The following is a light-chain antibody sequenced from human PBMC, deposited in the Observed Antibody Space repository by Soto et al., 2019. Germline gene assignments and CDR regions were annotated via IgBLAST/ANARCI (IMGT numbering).Light chain of an antibody. Sequence: FVVTQSPDTLSLSPGETATLSCRASQSVSSSVAWYQHKPGQSPRLVVYSGYKRSPGIPARFSGSGSGTDFTLTISRLEPEDFAVYYCQQYGGSPRTFGQGTKVDIK. V-gene: IGKV3-20*01. CDR2: SGY. J-gene: IGKJ1*01. CDR3: QQYGGSPRT. CDR1: QSVSSSV.